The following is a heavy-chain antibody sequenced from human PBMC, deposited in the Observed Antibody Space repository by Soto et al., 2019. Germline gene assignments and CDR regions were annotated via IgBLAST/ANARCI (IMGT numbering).Heavy chain of an antibody. CDR1: GFMFTSSA. V-gene: IGHV1-58*01. CDR3: AAVPVLRFLKWLPAYFDY. CDR2: LVVGSGNT. Sequence: GASVKVSCKTSGFMFTSSAVQWVRQARGQRLEWIGWLVVGSGNTRYAQHFQERVTLTRDMSTGTAYMELSSLRSEDTAVYYCAAVPVLRFLKWLPAYFDYWGQGTLVTSPQ. D-gene: IGHD3-3*01. J-gene: IGHJ4*02.